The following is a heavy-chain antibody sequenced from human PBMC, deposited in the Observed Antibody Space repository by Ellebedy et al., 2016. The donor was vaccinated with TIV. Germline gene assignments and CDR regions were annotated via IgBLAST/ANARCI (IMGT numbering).Heavy chain of an antibody. CDR1: GDYIKTGACY. V-gene: IGHV4-39*07. D-gene: IGHD3-22*01. CDR3: ARNGTSYFDSSRGGFDN. CDR2: IYYVGSP. J-gene: IGHJ4*02. Sequence: SETLSLTXGVSGDYIKTGACYWAWIRQPPGKGLEWIGSIYYVGSPHYNPSLKSRVSISVDTSNNEFSLELSSVTAADTAIYYCARNGTSYFDSSRGGFDNWGQGILVTVSS.